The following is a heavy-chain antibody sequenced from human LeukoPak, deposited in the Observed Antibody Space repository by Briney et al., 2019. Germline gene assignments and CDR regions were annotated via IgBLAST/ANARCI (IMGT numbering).Heavy chain of an antibody. CDR3: ARETPIAVAGSGGFDI. V-gene: IGHV4-59*12. D-gene: IGHD6-19*01. CDR1: GGSISSYY. Sequence: SETLSLTCTVSGGSISSYYWSWIRQPPGKGLEWIGYIYYSGSTNYNPSLKSRVTISVDTSKNQFSLKLSSVTAADTAVYYCARETPIAVAGSGGFDIWGQGTMVTVSS. CDR2: IYYSGST. J-gene: IGHJ3*02.